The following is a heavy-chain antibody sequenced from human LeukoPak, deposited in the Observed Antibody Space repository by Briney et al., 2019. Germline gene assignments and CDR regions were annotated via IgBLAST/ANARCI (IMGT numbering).Heavy chain of an antibody. V-gene: IGHV4-34*01. CDR1: GGSFSGYY. D-gene: IGHD1-26*01. CDR2: INHSGST. Sequence: PSETLSLTCAVYGGSFSGYYWSWIRQPPGKGLEWIGEINHSGSTNYNPSLKSRVTISVDTSKNQFSLKLSSVTAADTAVYYCARRRRGTKNYFDYWGQGTLVTVSS. CDR3: ARRRRGTKNYFDY. J-gene: IGHJ4*02.